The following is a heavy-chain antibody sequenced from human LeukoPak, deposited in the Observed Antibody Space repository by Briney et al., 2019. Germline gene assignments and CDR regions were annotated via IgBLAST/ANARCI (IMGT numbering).Heavy chain of an antibody. Sequence: GGSLRLSCTVSGFTFRSFWMSWVRQAPGKGLEWVANIKQDGSEKYYVDSVKGRFTISRDNAKNSLFVQMNSLRVEDTGVYYCAREGSDYQDSSGYQDYWGQGTLVTVSS. D-gene: IGHD3-22*01. J-gene: IGHJ4*02. CDR2: IKQDGSEK. CDR1: GFTFRSFW. V-gene: IGHV3-7*03. CDR3: AREGSDYQDSSGYQDY.